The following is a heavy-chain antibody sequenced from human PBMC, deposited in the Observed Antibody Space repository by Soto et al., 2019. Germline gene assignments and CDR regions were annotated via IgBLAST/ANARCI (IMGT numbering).Heavy chain of an antibody. J-gene: IGHJ4*02. CDR1: GYTFTSYG. CDR2: ISAYNGNT. CDR3: ARDFYVSGEYYFDY. V-gene: IGHV1-18*04. D-gene: IGHD5-12*01. Sequence: ASVKVSCKASGYTFTSYGISWLRQAPGQGLEWMGWISAYNGNTNYAQKLQGRVTMTTDTSTSTAYMELRSLRSDDTAVYYCARDFYVSGEYYFDYWGQGTLVTVSS.